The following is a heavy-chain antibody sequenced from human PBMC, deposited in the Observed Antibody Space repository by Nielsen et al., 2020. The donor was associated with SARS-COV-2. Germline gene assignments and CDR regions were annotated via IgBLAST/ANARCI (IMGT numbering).Heavy chain of an antibody. CDR1: SGSISGFY. V-gene: IGHV4-59*01. CDR3: ARVASNDWAYYFDY. J-gene: IGHJ4*02. CDR2: IHYTAST. Sequence: SETLSLTCTVSSGSISGFYWTWIRQPPGKGLERIGHIHYTASTIYSDSLKSRLRMSVDRTKNQFSLTLSSVTAADTAVYYCARVASNDWAYYFDYWGQGALVTVSS. D-gene: IGHD6-19*01.